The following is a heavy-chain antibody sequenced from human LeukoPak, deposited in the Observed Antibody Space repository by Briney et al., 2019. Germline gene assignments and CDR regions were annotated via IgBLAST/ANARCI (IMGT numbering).Heavy chain of an antibody. D-gene: IGHD4-17*01. Sequence: SETLSLTCAVYGGSFSGYYWSWIRQPPGKGLEWIGEINHSGSTNYNPSLKSRVTISVDTPKNQFSLKLSSVTAADTAVYYCAGFGDYRYYYMDVWGKGTTVTISS. CDR1: GGSFSGYY. J-gene: IGHJ6*03. V-gene: IGHV4-34*01. CDR3: AGFGDYRYYYMDV. CDR2: INHSGST.